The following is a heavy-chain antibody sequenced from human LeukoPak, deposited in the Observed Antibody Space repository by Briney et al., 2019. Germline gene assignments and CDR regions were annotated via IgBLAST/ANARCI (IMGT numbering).Heavy chain of an antibody. CDR1: GGSISSYY. V-gene: IGHV4-59*01. J-gene: IGHJ6*02. CDR2: IYYSGST. CDR3: GREVSPSDHYYYYGVDV. Sequence: SETLSLTCTVSGGSISSYYWTWVRQPPGKGLEWIGYIYYSGSTNYNPSLKSRVTISVDTSNNQLSLNLSSVTAADTAVYYCGREVSPSDHYYYYGVDVWGRGTTVTVSS. D-gene: IGHD5/OR15-5a*01.